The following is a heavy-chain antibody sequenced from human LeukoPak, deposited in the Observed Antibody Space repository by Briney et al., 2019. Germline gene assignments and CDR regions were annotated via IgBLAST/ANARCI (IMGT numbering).Heavy chain of an antibody. Sequence: PSETLSLTCAVYGGSFSGYYWSWIRQHPGKGLEWIGYIYYSGSTYYNPSLKSRVTISVDTSKNQFSLKLSFVTAADTAVYYCARETAVTSSVGIGAHDAFDIWGQGTMVTVSS. D-gene: IGHD4-17*01. V-gene: IGHV4-31*11. CDR1: GGSFSGYY. CDR2: IYYSGST. J-gene: IGHJ3*02. CDR3: ARETAVTSSVGIGAHDAFDI.